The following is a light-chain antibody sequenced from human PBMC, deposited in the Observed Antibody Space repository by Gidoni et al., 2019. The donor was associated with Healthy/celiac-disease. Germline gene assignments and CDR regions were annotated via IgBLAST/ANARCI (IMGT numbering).Light chain of an antibody. CDR3: QQYGSSPPWT. V-gene: IGKV3-20*01. CDR2: GAS. Sequence: EIVLTQSPGTLSLSPGERATLSCRASQSVSSSYLAWYQQKPGQAPRLLIYGASSRATGIPDRFSGSGSGTDFTLTISSLEPEDFAVYYCQQYGSSPPWTFGPXTKVDIK. CDR1: QSVSSSY. J-gene: IGKJ3*01.